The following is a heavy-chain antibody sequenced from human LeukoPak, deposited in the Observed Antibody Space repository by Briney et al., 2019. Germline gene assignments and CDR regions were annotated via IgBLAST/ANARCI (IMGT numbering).Heavy chain of an antibody. Sequence: GGSLRLSCAASGFTFSSYGMHWVRQAPGKGLEWVAFIRYDGSNKYYADSVKGRFTISRDNSKNTLYLQMNSLRAEDTAVYYCAKEGIAARFIDYWGQGTLVTVSS. CDR3: AKEGIAARFIDY. V-gene: IGHV3-30*02. D-gene: IGHD6-6*01. CDR2: IRYDGSNK. CDR1: GFTFSSYG. J-gene: IGHJ4*02.